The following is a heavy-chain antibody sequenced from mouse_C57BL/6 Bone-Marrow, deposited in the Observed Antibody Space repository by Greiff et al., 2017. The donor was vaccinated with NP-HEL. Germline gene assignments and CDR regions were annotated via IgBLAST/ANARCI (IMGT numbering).Heavy chain of an antibody. CDR2: IDPSDSYT. CDR1: GYTFTSYW. CDR3: ARITTRAY. D-gene: IGHD1-1*01. J-gene: IGHJ3*01. Sequence: QVQLQQPGAELVMPGASVKLSCKASGYTFTSYWMHWVKQRPGQGLEWIGEIDPSDSYTNYNQKFKGKSTLTVDKSSSTAYMQLSSLTSEDSAVYYWARITTRAYWGQGTLVTVSA. V-gene: IGHV1-69*01.